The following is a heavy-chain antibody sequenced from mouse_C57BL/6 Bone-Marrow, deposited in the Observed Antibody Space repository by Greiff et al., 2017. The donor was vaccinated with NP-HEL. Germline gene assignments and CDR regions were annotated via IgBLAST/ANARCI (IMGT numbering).Heavy chain of an antibody. V-gene: IGHV1-64*01. J-gene: IGHJ3*01. CDR2: IHPNSGST. Sequence: QVQLQQPGAELVKPGASVKLSCKASGYTFTSYWMHWVKQRPGQGLEWIGMIHPNSGSTNYNEKFKSKATLTVDKSSSTAYMQLSSLTSEDSAVYYCAREGYYEYDAAWFAYWGQGTLVTVSA. CDR3: AREGYYEYDAAWFAY. D-gene: IGHD2-4*01. CDR1: GYTFTSYW.